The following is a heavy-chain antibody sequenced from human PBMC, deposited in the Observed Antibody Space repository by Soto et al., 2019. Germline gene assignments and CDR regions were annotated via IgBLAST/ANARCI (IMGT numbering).Heavy chain of an antibody. D-gene: IGHD6-25*01. V-gene: IGHV1-18*01. CDR3: ARGSVASAAKPSGMDV. CDR2: ISAXNXXT. Sequence: ASVKVSCKASGYTFTSYGISWVRQAPGQGLEWMGWISAXNXXTXXXXXLXXXVTMTTDTSISTAYMELSSLRSGDTAVYYCARGSVASAAKPSGMDVWGQGTTVTVSS. CDR1: GYTFTSYG. J-gene: IGHJ6*02.